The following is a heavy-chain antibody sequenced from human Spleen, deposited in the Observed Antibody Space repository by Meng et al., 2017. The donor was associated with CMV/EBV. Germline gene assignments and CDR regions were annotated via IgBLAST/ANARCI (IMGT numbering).Heavy chain of an antibody. V-gene: IGHV1-69*10. CDR3: AILYDFWSGDYTGEG. Sequence: SVQVSCKASGGTFSSYAISWVRQAPGQGLEWMGGIIPILGIANYAQKFQGRVTITADKSTSTAYMELSSLRSEDTAVYYCAILYDFWSGDYTGEGWGQGTTVTVSS. J-gene: IGHJ6*02. D-gene: IGHD3-3*01. CDR2: IIPILGIA. CDR1: GGTFSSYA.